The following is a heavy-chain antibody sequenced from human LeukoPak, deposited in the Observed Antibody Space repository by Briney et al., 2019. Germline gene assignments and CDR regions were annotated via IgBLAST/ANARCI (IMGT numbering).Heavy chain of an antibody. CDR1: GGSISSSSYY. V-gene: IGHV4-61*02. Sequence: SETLSLTCTVSGGSISSSSYYWSWIRQPAGKGLERIGRIYARGNTNYNPSLKSRVTISVDTSKNQFSLKLSSVTAADTAVYFCARDSHAYFDAFDIWGQGTMVTVSS. CDR2: IYARGNT. J-gene: IGHJ3*02. CDR3: ARDSHAYFDAFDI. D-gene: IGHD2/OR15-2a*01.